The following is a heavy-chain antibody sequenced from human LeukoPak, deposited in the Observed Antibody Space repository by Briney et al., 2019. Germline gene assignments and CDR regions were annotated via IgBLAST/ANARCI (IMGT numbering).Heavy chain of an antibody. CDR1: GGSFSGYY. Sequence: SETLSLTCAVYGGSFSGYYWSWIRQPPGKGVEGMGEINHSGSTNYNPSRKSRGTISVDTSKNQFSLQLSSVTAADTAVYYCARVPPTQRVGATFPYYYYYLDVWGKGTTVTVSS. D-gene: IGHD1-26*01. CDR3: ARVPPTQRVGATFPYYYYYLDV. CDR2: INHSGST. V-gene: IGHV4-34*01. J-gene: IGHJ6*03.